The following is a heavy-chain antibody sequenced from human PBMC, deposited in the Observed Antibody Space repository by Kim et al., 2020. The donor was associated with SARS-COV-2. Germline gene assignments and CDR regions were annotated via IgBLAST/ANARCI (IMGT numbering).Heavy chain of an antibody. J-gene: IGHJ5*02. CDR2: INHSGST. CDR1: GGSFSGYY. D-gene: IGHD3-9*01. Sequence: SETLSLTCAVYGGSFSGYYWSWIRQPPGKGLEWIGEINHSGSTNYNPSLKSRVTISVDTSKNQFSLKLSSVTAADTAVYYCARGCGDYDILTGYHPSLFDPWGQGTLVTVSS. CDR3: ARGCGDYDILTGYHPSLFDP. V-gene: IGHV4-34*01.